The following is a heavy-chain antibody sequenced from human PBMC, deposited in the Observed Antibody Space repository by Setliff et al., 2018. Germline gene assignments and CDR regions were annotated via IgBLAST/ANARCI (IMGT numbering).Heavy chain of an antibody. CDR3: AREGDILTGFPHGYYFDY. CDR1: GYTFSSYA. V-gene: IGHV1-69*10. CDR2: IIPILGIA. D-gene: IGHD3-9*01. J-gene: IGHJ4*02. Sequence: SVKVSCKASGYTFSSYAISWVRQAPGQGLEWMGGIIPILGIANYAQKFQGRVTITADKSTSTAYMELRSLRSDDMAVYYCAREGDILTGFPHGYYFDYWGQGTLVTVSS.